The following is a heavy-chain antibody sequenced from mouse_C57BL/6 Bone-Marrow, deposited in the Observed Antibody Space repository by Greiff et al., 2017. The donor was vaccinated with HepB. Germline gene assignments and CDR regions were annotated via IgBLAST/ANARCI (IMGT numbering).Heavy chain of an antibody. J-gene: IGHJ3*01. Sequence: VQLQQPGAELVRPGSSVKLSCKASGYTFTSYWMDWVKQRPGHGLEWIGNIYPSDSETHYNQKFKDKATLTVDKSSSTAYMQLSSLTSEDSAVYYCARKNYYGSSVWFAYWGQGTLVTVSA. CDR1: GYTFTSYW. CDR2: IYPSDSET. CDR3: ARKNYYGSSVWFAY. V-gene: IGHV1-61*01. D-gene: IGHD1-1*01.